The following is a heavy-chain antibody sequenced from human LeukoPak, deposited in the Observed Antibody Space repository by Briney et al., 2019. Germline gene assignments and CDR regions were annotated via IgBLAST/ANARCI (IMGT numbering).Heavy chain of an antibody. V-gene: IGHV4-39*07. CDR3: ARDREGDYPRPPYYYYYMDV. CDR1: GGSISSSSYY. CDR2: IYTSGST. J-gene: IGHJ6*03. D-gene: IGHD4-17*01. Sequence: PSETLSLTCTVSGGSISSSSYYWGWIRQPPGKGLEWIGSIYTSGSTNYNPSLKSRVTMSVDTSKNQFSLKLSSVTAADTAVYYCARDREGDYPRPPYYYYYMDVWGKGTTVTVSS.